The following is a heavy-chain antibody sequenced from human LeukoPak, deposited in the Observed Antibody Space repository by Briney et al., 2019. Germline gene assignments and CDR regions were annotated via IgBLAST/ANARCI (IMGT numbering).Heavy chain of an antibody. CDR1: GFTVSSND. CDR2: IYSADYT. Sequence: GGSLRLSCAASGFTVSSNDMSWVRQAPGKGLEWVSVIYSADYTYYADSVKGRFTISRDNSKNTLHLQMNSLRAEDAAVYYCARAKYSSDSSGYIYFDSWGQGTLVTVSS. D-gene: IGHD3-22*01. V-gene: IGHV3-66*01. CDR3: ARAKYSSDSSGYIYFDS. J-gene: IGHJ4*02.